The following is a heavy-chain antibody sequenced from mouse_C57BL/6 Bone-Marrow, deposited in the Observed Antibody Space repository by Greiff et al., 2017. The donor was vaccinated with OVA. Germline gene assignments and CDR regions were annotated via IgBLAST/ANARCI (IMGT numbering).Heavy chain of an antibody. D-gene: IGHD1-1*01. CDR2: INPYNGGT. J-gene: IGHJ3*01. CDR3: APYYGSRGFAY. Sequence: EVQLQQSGPVLVKPGASVKMSCKASGYTFTDYYMNWVKQSHGKSLEWIGVINPYNGGTSYNQKFKGKATLTVDKSSSTAYMELNSLTSEDSAVYYCAPYYGSRGFAYWGQGTLVTVSA. CDR1: GYTFTDYY. V-gene: IGHV1-19*01.